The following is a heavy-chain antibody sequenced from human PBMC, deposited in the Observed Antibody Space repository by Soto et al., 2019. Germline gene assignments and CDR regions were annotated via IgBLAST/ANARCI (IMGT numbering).Heavy chain of an antibody. Sequence: PGGSLRLSCAASGFTFSSYAMSWVRQAPGKGLEWVSAISGSGGSTYYADSVKGRFTISRDNSKNTLYLQMNSLRAEDTAVYYCAKDRGYTGYDQGYALDKWGPGTMVTVSS. CDR1: GFTFSSYA. V-gene: IGHV3-23*01. J-gene: IGHJ3*02. CDR3: AKDRGYTGYDQGYALDK. CDR2: ISGSGGST. D-gene: IGHD5-12*01.